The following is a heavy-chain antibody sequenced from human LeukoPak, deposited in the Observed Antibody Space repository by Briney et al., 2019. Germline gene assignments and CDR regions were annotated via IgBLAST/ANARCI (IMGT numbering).Heavy chain of an antibody. CDR2: IKQDGSED. Sequence: GGSLRLSCAASGFSFSSYWMSWVRQAPGKGLDWVASIKQDGSEDYYVDSVKGRFTISRDNAKNSLYPQMNSLRAEDAAMYYCAREVHSNYDYWGQGTLVTVSS. J-gene: IGHJ4*02. V-gene: IGHV3-7*01. CDR3: AREVHSNYDY. CDR1: GFSFSSYW. D-gene: IGHD4-11*01.